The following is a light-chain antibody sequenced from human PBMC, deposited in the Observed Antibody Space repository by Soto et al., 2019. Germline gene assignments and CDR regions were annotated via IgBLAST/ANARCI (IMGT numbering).Light chain of an antibody. Sequence: QSALTQPASVSGSPGQSITISCTGTRRDVGGYNYVSWYQQYPGKSPKLLIYEVTHRPSGVSNRFSGSKSGNTASLTISGLQAEDEADYYCSSYTSSSTQVFGTGTKVTVL. CDR1: RRDVGGYNY. CDR2: EVT. CDR3: SSYTSSSTQV. V-gene: IGLV2-14*01. J-gene: IGLJ1*01.